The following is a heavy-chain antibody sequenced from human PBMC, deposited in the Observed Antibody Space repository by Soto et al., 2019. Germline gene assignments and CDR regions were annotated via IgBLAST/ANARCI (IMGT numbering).Heavy chain of an antibody. Sequence: QVQLVQSGAEVKKPGASVMVSCKASGYTFTSYDINWVRQATGQGLEWMGWMNPNSGNTGYAQKFQGRVTMTRNTSISTAYMELSSLRSEDTAVYYCARGRPTMGGDWFDPWGQGTLVTVSS. CDR3: ARGRPTMGGDWFDP. J-gene: IGHJ5*02. V-gene: IGHV1-8*01. CDR1: GYTFTSYD. CDR2: MNPNSGNT.